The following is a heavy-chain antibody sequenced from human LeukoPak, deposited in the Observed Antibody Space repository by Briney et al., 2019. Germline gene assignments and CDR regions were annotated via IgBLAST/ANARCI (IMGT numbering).Heavy chain of an antibody. CDR3: AREPRSAAAVPWFDP. CDR2: IRYDGSDK. CDR1: GFIFSGYS. D-gene: IGHD6-13*01. V-gene: IGHV3-30*02. J-gene: IGHJ5*02. Sequence: GGSLRLSCAASGFIFSGYSMHWVRQAPGKGLEWVAFIRYDGSDKYYADSVKGRFTISRDNSKNTLYLQMNSLRAEDTALYYCAREPRSAAAVPWFDPWGQGTLVTVSS.